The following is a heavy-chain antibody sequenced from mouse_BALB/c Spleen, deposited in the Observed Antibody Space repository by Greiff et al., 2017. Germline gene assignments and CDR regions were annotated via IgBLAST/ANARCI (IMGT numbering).Heavy chain of an antibody. D-gene: IGHD1-1*01. Sequence: VQLQQSGPGLVAPSQSLSITCTVSGFSLTSYGVHWVRQPPGKGLEWMGVIWAGGSTNYNSALMSRLSISKDNSKSQVFLKMNSLQTDDTAMYYSAREGYYGYAMDYWGQGTAVTVSA. V-gene: IGHV2-9*02. J-gene: IGHJ4*01. CDR1: GFSLTSYG. CDR3: AREGYYGYAMDY. CDR2: IWAGGST.